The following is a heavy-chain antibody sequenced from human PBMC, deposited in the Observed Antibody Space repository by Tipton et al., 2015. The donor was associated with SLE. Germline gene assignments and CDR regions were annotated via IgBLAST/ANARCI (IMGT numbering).Heavy chain of an antibody. CDR2: INHSGTT. D-gene: IGHD6-13*01. V-gene: IGHV4-34*01. Sequence: TLSLTCAVYGGSFSSYYWTWIRQPPGKGLEWIGEINHSGTTNYNPSLKTRVTLSIDTSKSQFSLKLNSVTAADTAVYYCARGPYGAAASYDYWGQGTLVTVSS. J-gene: IGHJ4*02. CDR3: ARGPYGAAASYDY. CDR1: GGSFSSYY.